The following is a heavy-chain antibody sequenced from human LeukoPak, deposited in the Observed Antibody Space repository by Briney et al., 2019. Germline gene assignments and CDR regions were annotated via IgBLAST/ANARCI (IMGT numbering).Heavy chain of an antibody. J-gene: IGHJ3*02. Sequence: SETLSLTCAVYGGSFSGYYWSWVRQPPGKGLEWIGEINHSGSTNYNPSLKSRVTISVDTSKNQFSLKLSSVTAADTAVYYCARSGGTSARVNAFDIWGQGTMVTVSS. V-gene: IGHV4-34*01. CDR2: INHSGST. CDR3: ARSGGTSARVNAFDI. D-gene: IGHD2-15*01. CDR1: GGSFSGYY.